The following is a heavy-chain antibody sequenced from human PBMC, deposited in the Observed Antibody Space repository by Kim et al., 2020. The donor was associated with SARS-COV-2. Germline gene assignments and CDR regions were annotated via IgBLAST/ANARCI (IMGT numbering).Heavy chain of an antibody. CDR2: IYYSGST. D-gene: IGHD5-18*01. V-gene: IGHV4-30-4*01. Sequence: SETLSLTCTVSGGSISSGDYYWSWIRQPPGKGLEWIGYIYYSGSTYYNPSLKSRVTISVDTSKNQFSLKLSSVTAADTAVYYCARVVDTATYYYYYGMDVWGQGTTVTVSS. CDR3: ARVVDTATYYYYYGMDV. J-gene: IGHJ6*02. CDR1: GGSISSGDYY.